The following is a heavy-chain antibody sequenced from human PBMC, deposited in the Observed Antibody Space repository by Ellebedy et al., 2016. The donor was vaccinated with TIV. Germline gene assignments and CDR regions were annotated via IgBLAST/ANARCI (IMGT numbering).Heavy chain of an antibody. CDR3: ATGRLVLDY. CDR2: INSDGSST. Sequence: GESLKISCAASGFTFSSYWMHWVRQAPGKGLVWVSRINSDGSSTSYADSVKGRFTISRDNAKNTLYLQMNSLRAEDTAVYYCATGRLVLDYWGQGTLVTVSS. CDR1: GFTFSSYW. J-gene: IGHJ4*02. V-gene: IGHV3-74*01. D-gene: IGHD6-6*01.